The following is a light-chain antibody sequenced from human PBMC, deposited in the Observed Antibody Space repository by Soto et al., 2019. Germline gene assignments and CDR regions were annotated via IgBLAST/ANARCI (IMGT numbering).Light chain of an antibody. CDR1: NSDVGSYNF. Sequence: QSVLTQPASVSGSPGQSITISCTGTNSDVGSYNFVSWYQQYPGKAPKLLIYEASKRPSGVSNRFSGSKSGNTASLTISGLQAEDEADYYCCSLTNGATWVFGGGTKLTVL. CDR3: CSLTNGATWV. J-gene: IGLJ3*02. V-gene: IGLV2-23*01. CDR2: EAS.